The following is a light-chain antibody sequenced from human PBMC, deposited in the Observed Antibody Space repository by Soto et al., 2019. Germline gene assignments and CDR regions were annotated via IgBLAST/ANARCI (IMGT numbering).Light chain of an antibody. CDR1: QSISSW. CDR2: KAS. V-gene: IGKV1-5*03. J-gene: IGKJ1*01. CDR3: QQYNSYWT. Sequence: DIQMTQSPSTLSAAVGDRVTITCRASQSISSWLAWYQQKPGKAPKLLIYKASSLESGVPLRFSGSGSGTEFTLTISSLQPDDFATYYCQQYNSYWTFGQGTKVDI.